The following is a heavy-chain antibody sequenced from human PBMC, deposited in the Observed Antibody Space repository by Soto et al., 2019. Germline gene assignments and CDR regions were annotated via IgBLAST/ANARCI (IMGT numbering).Heavy chain of an antibody. CDR3: ATTGMGLTLYYYYHGMDV. V-gene: IGHV3-66*01. CDR1: GFTVSTNY. CDR2: MFYGGST. D-gene: IGHD1-26*01. J-gene: IGHJ6*02. Sequence: EVQLVESGGGLVQPGGSLRLSCAASGFTVSTNYMTWVRQAPGKGLEWVSVMFYGGSTYYAASVKGRFTISRDDSKNTLYLKMNSLRAEDTAVYYWATTGMGLTLYYYYHGMDVWGQGTTVTVSS.